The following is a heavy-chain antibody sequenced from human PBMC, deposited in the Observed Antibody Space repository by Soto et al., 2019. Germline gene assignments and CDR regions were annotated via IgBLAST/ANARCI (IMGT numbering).Heavy chain of an antibody. J-gene: IGHJ4*02. CDR3: ASSYGSGYRAFDY. Sequence: QVQLVQSGAEVKRPGSSVKVSCKASGDTFNFYSINWVRQAPGLGFEWMGRVNPIVSMSNYAQKFQGRVTMTADKSTSTAYMELSSLRSEDTAIYYCASSYGSGYRAFDYWGQGARVTVSS. D-gene: IGHD3-10*01. CDR1: GDTFNFYS. CDR2: VNPIVSMS. V-gene: IGHV1-69*02.